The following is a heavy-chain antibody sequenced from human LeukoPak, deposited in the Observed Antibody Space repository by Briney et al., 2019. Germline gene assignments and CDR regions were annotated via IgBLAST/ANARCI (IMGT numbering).Heavy chain of an antibody. J-gene: IGHJ6*03. V-gene: IGHV4-39*07. CDR2: ICYSGST. CDR3: ARHEYTSAWTTDRDYYYYMDV. Sequence: PSETLSLTCTVSAGSISTSSYYWGWIRQPPGKGLEWIGSICYSGSTYYNPSLKSRVTISIDRSKNQFSLNLSSVTAADTAVYYCARHEYTSAWTTDRDYYYYMDVWGKGTTVTISS. D-gene: IGHD6-6*01. CDR1: AGSISTSSYY.